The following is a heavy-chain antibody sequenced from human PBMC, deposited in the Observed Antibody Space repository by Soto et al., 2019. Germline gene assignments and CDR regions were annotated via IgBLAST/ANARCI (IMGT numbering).Heavy chain of an antibody. J-gene: IGHJ4*02. CDR2: IIPIFGTA. D-gene: IGHD3-22*01. CDR3: VASYYDSSGYYQDY. Sequence: SVKVSCKASGGTFSSYAISWVRQAPGQGLEWMGGIIPIFGTANYAQKFQGRVTITADESTSTAYMELSSLRSEDTAVYYCVASYYDSSGYYQDYWGQGTLVTVSS. V-gene: IGHV1-69*13. CDR1: GGTFSSYA.